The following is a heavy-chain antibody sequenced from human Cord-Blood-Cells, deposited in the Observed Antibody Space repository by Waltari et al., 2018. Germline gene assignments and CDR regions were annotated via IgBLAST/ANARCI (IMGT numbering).Heavy chain of an antibody. Sequence: QVQLQASGSGLVKPSETLSLTCTVSGGPISSYSWSWIRQPPGKGLEWIGYIYYSGSTNYNPSLKSRVTISVDTSKNQFSLKLSSVTAADTAVYYCASPSGSGSYYNAFDIWGQGTMVTVSS. J-gene: IGHJ3*02. CDR3: ASPSGSGSYYNAFDI. CDR1: GGPISSYS. D-gene: IGHD3-10*01. CDR2: IYYSGST. V-gene: IGHV4-59*01.